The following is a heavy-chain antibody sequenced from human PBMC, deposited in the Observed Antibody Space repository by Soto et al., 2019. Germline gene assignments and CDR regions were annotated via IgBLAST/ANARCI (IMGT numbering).Heavy chain of an antibody. CDR1: GGTFSSHA. CDR3: ASPGATPLGYREF. Sequence: QVQLVQSGAEVKKPASSVKVSCKASGGTFSSHAINWVRQAPGNGLEWMGEIIPLFATTNYAQKFQGRVTITADESTTTAYMELSSLRSEDTAVYYWASPGATPLGYREFWGQGTLVTVSS. CDR2: IIPLFATT. V-gene: IGHV1-69*01. D-gene: IGHD5-18*01. J-gene: IGHJ4*02.